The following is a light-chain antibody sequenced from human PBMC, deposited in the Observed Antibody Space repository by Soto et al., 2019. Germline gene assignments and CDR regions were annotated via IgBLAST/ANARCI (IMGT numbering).Light chain of an antibody. CDR3: QQADSFPLT. J-gene: IGKJ3*01. V-gene: IGKV1-12*01. CDR2: SAS. Sequence: DIQMTQSRSSVSASVGDRDTITCRASQGISRGLAWYQQKPGKAPNLLIYSASTLYSGVPSRFSGSGSGTDFTLTISSLQPEDFATYYCQQADSFPLTFGPGTKVDIK. CDR1: QGISRG.